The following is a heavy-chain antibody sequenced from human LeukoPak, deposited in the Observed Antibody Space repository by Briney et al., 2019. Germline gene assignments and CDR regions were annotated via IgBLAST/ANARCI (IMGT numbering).Heavy chain of an antibody. Sequence: ASVTVSFTTSVYSFTIDWIHWVRQAPGQGLAWVGIIYPDGGYTVYAQKLQVRVPVKRDMSSSTVYMELSRLRHEDTPVYYCARDPSNDAKSRWFDPGGQGTLVSV. CDR1: VYSFTIDW. CDR2: IYPDGGYT. CDR3: ARDPSNDAKSRWFDP. V-gene: IGHV1-46*01. D-gene: IGHD4/OR15-4a*01. J-gene: IGHJ5*02.